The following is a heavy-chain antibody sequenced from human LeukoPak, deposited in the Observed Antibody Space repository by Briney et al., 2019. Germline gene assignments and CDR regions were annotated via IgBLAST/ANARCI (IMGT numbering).Heavy chain of an antibody. CDR3: AKHRLITVVSSADY. V-gene: IGHV3-23*01. Sequence: GGSLRLSCAASGFTFSTYAMSWVRQAPGKGLEWVSAISGSGGSTYYAGSVKGRFTVSRDNSNNTLYLQMNSLRAEDTAVYYCAKHRLITVVSSADYWGQGALVIVSS. D-gene: IGHD4-23*01. J-gene: IGHJ4*02. CDR2: ISGSGGST. CDR1: GFTFSTYA.